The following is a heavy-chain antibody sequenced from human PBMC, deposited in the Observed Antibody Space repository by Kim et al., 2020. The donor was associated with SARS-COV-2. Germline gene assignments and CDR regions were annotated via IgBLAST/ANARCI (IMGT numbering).Heavy chain of an antibody. V-gene: IGHV3-9*01. CDR3: AKDMAPSSGSAFDY. Sequence: ADSVKGRFTISRDNAKNSLYLQMNSLRAEDTALYYCAKDMAPSSGSAFDYWGQGTLVTVSS. J-gene: IGHJ4*02. D-gene: IGHD3-10*01.